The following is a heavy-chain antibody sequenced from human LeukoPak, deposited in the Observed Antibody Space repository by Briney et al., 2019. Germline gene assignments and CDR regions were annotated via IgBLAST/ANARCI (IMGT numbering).Heavy chain of an antibody. CDR1: GDIFTSYD. V-gene: IGHV1-8*01. CDR2: MNPDSGNT. Sequence: ASVKVSCKASGDIFTSYDINWVRQTSGQGLEWMGWMNPDSGNTGYAQKFQGRLTMTRNTSINTAYMELSSLRSEDTAVYYCASGKARITLIQAIDSWGQGTLVTVSS. CDR3: ASGKARITLIQAIDS. J-gene: IGHJ4*02. D-gene: IGHD3-22*01.